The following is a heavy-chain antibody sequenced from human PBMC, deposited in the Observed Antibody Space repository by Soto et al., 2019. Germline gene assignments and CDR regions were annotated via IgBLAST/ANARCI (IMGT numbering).Heavy chain of an antibody. J-gene: IGHJ6*02. D-gene: IGHD3-10*01. V-gene: IGHV3-53*01. CDR3: TRAGSDPGNFYISNYYAMDV. Sequence: PSETLSLTCTVSGGSISSYYWSWIRQPPGKGLEWVSLIYSGGDTYYADSVKGRFTISRDISSNTIYLHMTSLRADDTAIYYCTRAGSDPGNFYISNYYAMDVWGRGTTVTVSS. CDR1: GGSISSYY. CDR2: IYSGGDT.